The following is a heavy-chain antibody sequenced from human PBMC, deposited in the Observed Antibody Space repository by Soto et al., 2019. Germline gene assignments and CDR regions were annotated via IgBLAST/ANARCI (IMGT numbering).Heavy chain of an antibody. J-gene: IGHJ4*02. CDR2: IWYDGSNQ. V-gene: IGHV3-33*01. CDR3: AREVAYSDYRWGIDY. Sequence: QVQLVESGGGVVQPGRSLRLSCAASGFTFSSFAMHWVRQAPGKGLEWVALIWYDGSNQYYADSVKGRFTISRDNSRSTLYLQMNSLGADDTVVYFCAREVAYSDYRWGIDYWGQGTLVTVSS. CDR1: GFTFSSFA. D-gene: IGHD4-17*01.